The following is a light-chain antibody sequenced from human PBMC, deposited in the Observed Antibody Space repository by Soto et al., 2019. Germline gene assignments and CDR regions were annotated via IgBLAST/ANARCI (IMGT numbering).Light chain of an antibody. V-gene: IGKV1-39*01. CDR2: AAS. CDR1: QSISSY. CDR3: QQSYSTPQTYT. J-gene: IGKJ2*01. Sequence: DIQMTQSPSSLSASVGDRVTITCRASQSISSYLNWYQQKPGKAPKLLIYAASSLQSGVPSRFSCSGSGTDFTLTISSLQPEDFATYYWQQSYSTPQTYTFGQGTKLEIK.